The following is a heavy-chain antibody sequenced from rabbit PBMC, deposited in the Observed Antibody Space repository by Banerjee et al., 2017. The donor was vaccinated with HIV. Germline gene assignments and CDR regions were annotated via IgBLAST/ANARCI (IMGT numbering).Heavy chain of an antibody. J-gene: IGHJ4*01. D-gene: IGHD6-1*01. CDR3: AINTHGYAPNFHL. CDR1: GFSFSSGYD. Sequence: QSLEESGGGLVKPGASLTLTCKASGFSFSSGYDMCWVRQAPGKGPEWSAFIYNTNGSSYYASWAKGRFTISKTSSTTVTLQMASLTAADTATYFCAINTHGYAPNFHLCGQGTLVTVS. CDR2: IYNTNGSS. V-gene: IGHV1S40*01.